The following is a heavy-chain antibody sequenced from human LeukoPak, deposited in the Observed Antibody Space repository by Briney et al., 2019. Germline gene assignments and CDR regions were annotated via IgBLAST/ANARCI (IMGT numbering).Heavy chain of an antibody. J-gene: IGHJ1*01. CDR2: ISAYNGNT. CDR3: ASGITIFGVVTPGYFQH. Sequence: ASVKVSCKASGYTFTSYGISWVRQAPGQGLEWMGWISAYNGNTNYAQKLQGRVTMTTDTSTSTAYMELRSLRSDDTAVYYCASGITIFGVVTPGYFQHWGQGTLVTVSS. CDR1: GYTFTSYG. V-gene: IGHV1-18*01. D-gene: IGHD3-3*01.